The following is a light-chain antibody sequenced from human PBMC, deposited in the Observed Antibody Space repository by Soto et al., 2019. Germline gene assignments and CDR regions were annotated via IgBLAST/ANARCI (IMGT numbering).Light chain of an antibody. J-gene: IGLJ2*01. V-gene: IGLV1-44*01. Sequence: QLVLTQPPSASGTPGQRVTVSCSGSNSNIGVNAVNWYQHVPQTAPKLLIYNNYQRPSGVPDRFSGSKSGTSASLAISGLQSEDEADYYCGTWDDSLNGPVFGGGTKVTVL. CDR2: NNY. CDR3: GTWDDSLNGPV. CDR1: NSNIGVNA.